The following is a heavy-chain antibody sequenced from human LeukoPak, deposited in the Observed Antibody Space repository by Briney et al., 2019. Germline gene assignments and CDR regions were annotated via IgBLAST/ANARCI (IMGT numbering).Heavy chain of an antibody. V-gene: IGHV1-69*06. J-gene: IGHJ6*03. CDR3: ASGDDSSGYSQVPPEWGYYYYYMDV. CDR1: GGTFSSYA. Sequence: ASVKVSCKASGGTFSSYAISWVRQAPGQGLEWMGGIIPIFGTANYAQKFQGRVTITADKSTSTAYMELSSLRSEDTAVYYCASGDDSSGYSQVPPEWGYYYYYMDVWGKGTTVTVSS. CDR2: IIPIFGTA. D-gene: IGHD3-22*01.